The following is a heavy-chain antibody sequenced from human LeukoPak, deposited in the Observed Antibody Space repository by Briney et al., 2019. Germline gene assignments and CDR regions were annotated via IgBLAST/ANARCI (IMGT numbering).Heavy chain of an antibody. V-gene: IGHV1-46*01. Sequence: GASVKVSCKASGYTFTSYYMHWVRQAPGQGLEWMGIINPSGGSTSYAQKFQGRVTMTRDTSTSTVYMELSSLRSEDTAVYYCARVEAMATIEAGFDYWGQGTLVTVSS. J-gene: IGHJ4*02. D-gene: IGHD5-24*01. CDR2: INPSGGST. CDR3: ARVEAMATIEAGFDY. CDR1: GYTFTSYY.